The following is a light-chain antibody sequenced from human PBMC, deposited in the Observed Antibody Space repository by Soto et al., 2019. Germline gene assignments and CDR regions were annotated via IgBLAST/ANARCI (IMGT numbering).Light chain of an antibody. CDR2: DAS. V-gene: IGKV3-11*01. CDR3: QQYNNWPPGT. Sequence: EIVLTQSPATLSLSPGERATLSCRASQSVSSYLAWYQQKPGQAPRLLIYDASSRATGIPDRFSGSGSGTDFTLSISRLEPEDFAVYYCQQYNNWPPGTFGQGTKVDI. CDR1: QSVSSY. J-gene: IGKJ1*01.